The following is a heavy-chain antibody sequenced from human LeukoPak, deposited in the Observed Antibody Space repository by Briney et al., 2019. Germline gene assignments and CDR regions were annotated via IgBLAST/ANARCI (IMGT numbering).Heavy chain of an antibody. D-gene: IGHD5-18*01. J-gene: IGHJ3*02. Sequence: GGSLRLSCAASGFTFSSYGMHWVRQAPGKGLEWVAFIRYDGSNKYYADSVKGRFTISRDNSKNTLYMQMNSLRAEDTAVYYCAKDGGYSYAKKAAFDIWGQGTMVTVSS. V-gene: IGHV3-30*02. CDR3: AKDGGYSYAKKAAFDI. CDR1: GFTFSSYG. CDR2: IRYDGSNK.